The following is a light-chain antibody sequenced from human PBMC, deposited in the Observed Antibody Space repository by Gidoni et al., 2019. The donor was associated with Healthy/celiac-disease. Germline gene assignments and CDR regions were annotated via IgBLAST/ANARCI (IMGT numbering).Light chain of an antibody. V-gene: IGKV3-20*01. CDR2: VAS. Sequence: EIVLTQSPATLSLSPGERATLSCRASQSVSSSYLACYQQKPGQAPRLLIYVASSRATGIPDRFSGSGSGTDFTLTITRLEPEDFAVYYCQQYGSSTYTFGQGTKLEIK. CDR3: QQYGSSTYT. CDR1: QSVSSSY. J-gene: IGKJ2*01.